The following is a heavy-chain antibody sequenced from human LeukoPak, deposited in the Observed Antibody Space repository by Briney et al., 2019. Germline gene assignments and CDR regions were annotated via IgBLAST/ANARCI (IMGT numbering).Heavy chain of an antibody. CDR1: GYTFTSYY. CDR2: INPSGGST. V-gene: IGHV1-46*01. J-gene: IGHJ4*02. Sequence: GASVKVSCKASGYTFTSYYMHWVRQAPGQGLEWMGIINPSGGSTSYAQKFQGRVTMTRDMSTSTVYMELSSLRSEDTAVYYCARSIILGYYASTDYLDYWGQGTLVTVSS. D-gene: IGHD3-22*01. CDR3: ARSIILGYYASTDYLDY.